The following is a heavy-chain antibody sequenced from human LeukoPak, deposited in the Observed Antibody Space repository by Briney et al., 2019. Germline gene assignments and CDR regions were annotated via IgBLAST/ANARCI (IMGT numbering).Heavy chain of an antibody. V-gene: IGHV3-48*01. Sequence: GGSLRLSCAASGFTFSNAWMSWVRQAPGKGLEWVSYISSSSSTIYYADSVKGRFTISRDNAKNSLYLQMNSLRAEDTAVYYCARGYDFWSGYRGLYFDYWGQGTLVTVSS. CDR3: ARGYDFWSGYRGLYFDY. J-gene: IGHJ4*02. CDR2: ISSSSSTI. CDR1: GFTFSNAW. D-gene: IGHD3-3*01.